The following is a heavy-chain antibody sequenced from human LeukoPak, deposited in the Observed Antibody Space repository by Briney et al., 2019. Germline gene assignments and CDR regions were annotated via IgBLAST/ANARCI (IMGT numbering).Heavy chain of an antibody. V-gene: IGHV3-30*18. CDR3: AKGNGGWFDAFDI. CDR2: ISYDGSQK. J-gene: IGHJ3*02. CDR1: GFTFSSFG. Sequence: GGSLRLSCVASGFTFSSFGIHWVRQAPGKGLEWVAVISYDGSQKYHADSVKGRFTISRDDSKSMLYLQMNSLRPEDTAMYYCAKGNGGWFDAFDIWGQGTMVTVSS. D-gene: IGHD6-19*01.